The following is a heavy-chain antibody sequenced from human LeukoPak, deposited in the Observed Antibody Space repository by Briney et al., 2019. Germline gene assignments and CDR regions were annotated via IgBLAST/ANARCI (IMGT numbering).Heavy chain of an antibody. Sequence: PSETLSLTCTVSGGSISSGGYYWSWIRQHPGKGLEWMGYIYYSGSTYYNPSLKSRVTISVDTSKNQFSLKLSSVTAADTAVYYCARESHVTREDYWGQGTLVTVSS. J-gene: IGHJ4*02. CDR2: IYYSGST. V-gene: IGHV4-31*03. CDR1: GGSISSGGYY. CDR3: ARESHVTREDY. D-gene: IGHD3-10*01.